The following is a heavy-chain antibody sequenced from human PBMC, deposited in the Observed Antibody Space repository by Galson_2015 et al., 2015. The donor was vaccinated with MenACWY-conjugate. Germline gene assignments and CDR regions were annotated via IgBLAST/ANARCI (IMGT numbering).Heavy chain of an antibody. D-gene: IGHD2-2*01. CDR3: ARHDRTAPARSGAFDI. V-gene: IGHV4-39*01. CDR1: GGSISSSSYY. CDR2: IYYSGST. J-gene: IGHJ3*02. Sequence: SETLSLTCTVPGGSISSSSYYWDWIRQPPGRGLEWIGTIYYSGSTYYNSSLKSRVTISVDTSQNQFSLNLSSVTAADTAMYYCARHDRTAPARSGAFDIWGRGTMVTVSS.